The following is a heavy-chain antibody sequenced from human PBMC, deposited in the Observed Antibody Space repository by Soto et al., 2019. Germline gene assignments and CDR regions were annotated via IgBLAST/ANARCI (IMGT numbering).Heavy chain of an antibody. CDR2: LGTQHDT. V-gene: IGHV3-13*01. CDR1: GFTFSAYD. CDR3: ARQASYWHGGGGWFDP. J-gene: IGHJ5*02. D-gene: IGHD2-8*02. Sequence: EVQLVESGGGLVQPGGSLRLSCAASGFTFSAYDMHWVRQPTGKGLEWVSALGTQHDTYYPDSVKGRFTISRENAKNSLYLQINRLITGETAVYYCARQASYWHGGGGWFDPWGQGTLVTVSS.